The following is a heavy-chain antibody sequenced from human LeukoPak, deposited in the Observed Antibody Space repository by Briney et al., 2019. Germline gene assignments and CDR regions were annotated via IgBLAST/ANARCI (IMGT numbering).Heavy chain of an antibody. V-gene: IGHV3-23*01. D-gene: IGHD1-1*01. J-gene: IGHJ4*02. CDR1: GFTFSNYA. CDR3: AHPGVLIPL. Sequence: PGGSLRLSCVASGFTFSNYAMSWVRQAPGQGLEWVSAILGSGDSTYYADSVKGRFTISRDNSKNTVYLQMSSLRVEDTAVYYCAHPGVLIPLWGQGTLVTVSS. CDR2: ILGSGDST.